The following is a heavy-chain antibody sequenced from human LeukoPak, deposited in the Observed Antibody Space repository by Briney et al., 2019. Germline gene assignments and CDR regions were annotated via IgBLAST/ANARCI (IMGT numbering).Heavy chain of an antibody. CDR1: GFTFSRFW. J-gene: IGHJ6*02. V-gene: IGHV3-7*04. Sequence: GGSLRLSCAASGFTFSRFWMSWVRQTPGKGLEWVANIKPDGSEKEYVDYLKGRFTISRDNAENSLYLQVNSLRVEDTAVYYCARFGVNYGMDVWGQGTTVTVS. CDR3: ARFGVNYGMDV. D-gene: IGHD3-16*01. CDR2: IKPDGSEK.